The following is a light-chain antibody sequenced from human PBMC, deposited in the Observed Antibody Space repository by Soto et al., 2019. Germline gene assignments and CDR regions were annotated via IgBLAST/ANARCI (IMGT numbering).Light chain of an antibody. V-gene: IGLV2-18*02. CDR2: EVH. CDR3: SSYAASTTLL. J-gene: IGLJ2*01. CDR1: SSDVGTYDR. Sequence: QSALTQPPSVSGSPGQSVTISCIGTSSDVGTYDRVSWYQAPPGTAPKLIIYEVHYRPSGVPDRFSGSKSGNTASLTISGLQAEDDADYYCSSYAASTTLLFGGGTKLTVL.